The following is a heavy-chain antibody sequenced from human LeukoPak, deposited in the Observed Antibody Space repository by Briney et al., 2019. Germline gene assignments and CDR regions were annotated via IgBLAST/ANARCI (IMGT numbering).Heavy chain of an antibody. V-gene: IGHV3-9*01. J-gene: IGHJ6*04. CDR3: AELGITMIGGV. CDR2: ISWNSGSI. Sequence: GGSLRLSRAASGFTFDDYAIHWVRQPPGKGLEWVSGISWNSGSIGYADSVKGRFTISRDNAKNSLYLQMNSLRAEDTAVYYCAELGITMIGGVWGKGTTVTISS. D-gene: IGHD3-10*02. CDR1: GFTFDDYA.